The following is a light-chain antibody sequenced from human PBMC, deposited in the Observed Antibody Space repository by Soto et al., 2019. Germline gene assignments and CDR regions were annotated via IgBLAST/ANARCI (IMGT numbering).Light chain of an antibody. Sequence: DIQMTQSPSSLSASVEDRVIITCRASQSISNHLNWYQQKPGKAPKLLIFAASSLQSGVPSRFSGSRSETGFTLTISSLQPEDFATYYCQQSYSAPRTFGQGTKVDIK. CDR2: AAS. CDR3: QQSYSAPRT. CDR1: QSISNH. V-gene: IGKV1-39*01. J-gene: IGKJ2*01.